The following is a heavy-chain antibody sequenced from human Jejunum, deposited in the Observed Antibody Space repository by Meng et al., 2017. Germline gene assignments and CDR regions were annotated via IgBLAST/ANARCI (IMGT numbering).Heavy chain of an antibody. CDR3: ARGNEYSNYGADF. V-gene: IGHV4-34*01. Sequence: QVKLQQWGPGLLKPSEPLSLTCAVYGGSISDYYGTWIPQPTGKGLEWIGEINESGSTNYNQSLKSRVTISVETSKGQFYLRVGYVTAADTAVYYCARGNEYSNYGADFWGQGTLVTVSS. CDR2: INESGST. J-gene: IGHJ4*02. D-gene: IGHD4-11*01. CDR1: GGSISDYY.